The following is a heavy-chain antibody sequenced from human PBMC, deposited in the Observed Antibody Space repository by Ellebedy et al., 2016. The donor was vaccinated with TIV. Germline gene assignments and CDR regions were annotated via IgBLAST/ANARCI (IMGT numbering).Heavy chain of an antibody. CDR1: GFTFSSNW. CDR2: IKQDGSEK. CDR3: ARGRSFN. D-gene: IGHD3-10*01. V-gene: IGHV3-7*03. Sequence: PGGSLRLSCAASGFTFSSNWMSWFRQTPGKGLEWVAYIKQDGSEKYYVDSVKGRFTISRDNAKNSLYLQMNSLRAEDTAVYYCARGRSFNWGQGTLVTVSS. J-gene: IGHJ4*02.